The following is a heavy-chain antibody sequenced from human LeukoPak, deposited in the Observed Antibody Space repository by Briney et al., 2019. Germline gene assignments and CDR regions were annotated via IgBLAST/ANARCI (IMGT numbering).Heavy chain of an antibody. CDR2: IYTSGSN. CDR1: GGSISSGRYY. CDR3: ARDSPSGITIFGVVPPYYYYYMDV. Sequence: SQTLSLTCIVSGGSISSGRYYWSWIRPPAGKGLEWIGRIYTSGSNNCNPSLKSRVTISVDTSKNQFSLKLSSVTAADTAVYYCARDSPSGITIFGVVPPYYYYYMDVWGKGTTVTVSS. J-gene: IGHJ6*03. V-gene: IGHV4-61*02. D-gene: IGHD3-3*01.